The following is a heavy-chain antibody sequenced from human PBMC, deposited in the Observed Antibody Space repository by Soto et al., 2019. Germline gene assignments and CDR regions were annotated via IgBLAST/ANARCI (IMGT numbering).Heavy chain of an antibody. CDR1: GLSFNYAW. J-gene: IGHJ6*02. D-gene: IGHD6-19*01. CDR2: IKSETDGGKT. CDR3: TNGSGGYDPYEMDX. Sequence: PGGSLRLSCAASGLSFNYAWMSWVRQTPGKGLEWVGRIKSETDGGKTDYAAPVKGRLTVSRDDSKNMLFLHMNILKTEDTAVYSCTNGSGGYDPYEMDXWGQWTTVTVSX. V-gene: IGHV3-15*01.